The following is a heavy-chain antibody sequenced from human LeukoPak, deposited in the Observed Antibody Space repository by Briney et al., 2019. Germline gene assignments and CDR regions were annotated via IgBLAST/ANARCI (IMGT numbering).Heavy chain of an antibody. J-gene: IGHJ4*02. CDR2: IDPSGGST. D-gene: IGHD2-15*01. V-gene: IGHV1-46*01. Sequence: GASVKVSCKASGYTFTSYYMHWVRQAPGQGLEWMGIIDPSGGSTTYAQMFQGRVTMTRDMSTSTVYMELSSLRSEDTAVYYCARDLRDCSGGSCYSNRDYWGQGTLVTVSS. CDR3: ARDLRDCSGGSCYSNRDY. CDR1: GYTFTSYY.